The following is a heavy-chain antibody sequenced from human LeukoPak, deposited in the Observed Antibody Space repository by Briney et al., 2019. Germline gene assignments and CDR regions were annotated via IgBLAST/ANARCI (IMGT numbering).Heavy chain of an antibody. CDR3: ARAMPHDNWFNP. V-gene: IGHV3-74*03. CDR2: INGDLTNT. D-gene: IGHD2-2*01. Sequence: GGSLRLSCAASGFTFTDYWMHWVRQVAGKGLVWVSRINGDLTNTTYADSVKGRFTISRDNAKNTLYLQMNSLRAEDTAVYHCARAMPHDNWFNPWGQGSLVTVSS. J-gene: IGHJ5*02. CDR1: GFTFTDYW.